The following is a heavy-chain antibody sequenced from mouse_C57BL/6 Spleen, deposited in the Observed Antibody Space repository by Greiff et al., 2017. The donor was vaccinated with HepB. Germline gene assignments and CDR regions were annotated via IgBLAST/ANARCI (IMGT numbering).Heavy chain of an antibody. CDR2: ISSGGDYT. V-gene: IGHV5-9-1*02. J-gene: IGHJ3*01. CDR3: TREGYGYDGSFAY. Sequence: EVKLVESGEGLVKPGGSLKLSCAASGFTFSSYAMSWVRQTPEKRLEWVAYISSGGDYTYYADTVKGRFTFSRDNARNTLYLQRSSLKSEDTAMYYCTREGYGYDGSFAYWGQGAMVTVSA. D-gene: IGHD2-2*01. CDR1: GFTFSSYA.